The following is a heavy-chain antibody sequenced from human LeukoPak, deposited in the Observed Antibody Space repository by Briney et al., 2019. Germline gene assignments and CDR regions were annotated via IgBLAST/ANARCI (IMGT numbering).Heavy chain of an antibody. V-gene: IGHV3-21*01. CDR2: ISSSSSYM. CDR3: ARIVSPANPIDY. D-gene: IGHD4/OR15-4a*01. CDR1: GFTFSSYS. J-gene: IGHJ4*02. Sequence: GGSLRLSCAASGFTFSSYSMNWVRQAPGKGLEWVSSISSSSSYMYYADSVKGRFTISRDNAKNSLYLQMNSLRAEDTAVYYCARIVSPANPIDYWGQGTLVTVSS.